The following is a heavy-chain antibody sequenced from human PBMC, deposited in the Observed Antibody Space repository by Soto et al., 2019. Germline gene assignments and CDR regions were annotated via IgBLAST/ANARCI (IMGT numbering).Heavy chain of an antibody. D-gene: IGHD3-22*01. Sequence: EVQLLESGGGLVQPGGSLRLSCAASGITISNYPMSWVRQAPGKGLDWVSGISGSGDRTYYADSAKGRFIISKDISKNSLSLQLDNQGVEDTAVYFCVKDDGGYPSTAPHWGQGTLVTVSS. V-gene: IGHV3-23*01. CDR2: ISGSGDRT. CDR1: GITISNYP. J-gene: IGHJ1*01. CDR3: VKDDGGYPSTAPH.